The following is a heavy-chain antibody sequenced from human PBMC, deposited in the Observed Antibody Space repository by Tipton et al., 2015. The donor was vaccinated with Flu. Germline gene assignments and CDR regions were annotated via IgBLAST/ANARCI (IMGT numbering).Heavy chain of an antibody. CDR2: VYYTGGT. Sequence: TLSLTCTVSGGSIGVTTYYWDWIRQPPGKGLEYIGSVYYTGGTYFNPSLKSRVTVSIDTSKKQFSLKLNSVTAADTAVYYCARLSLSFNAFDIWGQGTTVIVSS. J-gene: IGHJ3*02. D-gene: IGHD2/OR15-2a*01. CDR1: GGSIGVTTYY. CDR3: ARLSLSFNAFDI. V-gene: IGHV4-39*07.